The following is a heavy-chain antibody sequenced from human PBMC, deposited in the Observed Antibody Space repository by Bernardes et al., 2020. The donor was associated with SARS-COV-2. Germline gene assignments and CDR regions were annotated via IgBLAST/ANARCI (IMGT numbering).Heavy chain of an antibody. J-gene: IGHJ5*02. CDR3: ARDYGGNSGWFDP. CDR2: MSPNNGDT. CDR1: GYTFTSYD. D-gene: IGHD4-17*01. Sequence: ASMKVSCKASGYTFTSYDLNWVRQATGQGPEWVGWMSPNNGDTGYAQKFQGRVAMTRDTSTGTAYMELSSLTSDDTAVYYCARDYGGNSGWFDPWGQGTLVTVSS. V-gene: IGHV1-8*01.